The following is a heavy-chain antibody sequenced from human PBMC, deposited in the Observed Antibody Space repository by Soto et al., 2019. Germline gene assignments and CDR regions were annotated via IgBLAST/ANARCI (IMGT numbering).Heavy chain of an antibody. D-gene: IGHD5-12*01. V-gene: IGHV1-18*04. J-gene: IGHJ3*01. CDR2: ITTYNGDT. Sequence: KVSCKASGYSFTGYGINWVRQAPGQGLQWLGRITTYNGDTNYAQNFQGRVTMTTDTSTSTTYMELRSLRSDDTAVYFCARGRGYSLIPVVDDAVDVWGQGTLVTVSS. CDR1: GYSFTGYG. CDR3: ARGRGYSLIPVVDDAVDV.